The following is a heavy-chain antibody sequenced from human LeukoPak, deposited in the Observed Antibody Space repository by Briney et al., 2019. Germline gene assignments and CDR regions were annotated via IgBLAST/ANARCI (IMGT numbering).Heavy chain of an antibody. D-gene: IGHD1-1*01. Sequence: PSETLSLTCAVYGGSFSGYYWSWIRQPPGKGLGWIGEINHSGSTNYNPSLKSRVSISVDTSKNQFSLKLSSVTAADTAVYYCARNNWNEDYWGQGTLVIVSS. CDR3: ARNNWNEDY. CDR2: INHSGST. J-gene: IGHJ4*02. CDR1: GGSFSGYY. V-gene: IGHV4-34*01.